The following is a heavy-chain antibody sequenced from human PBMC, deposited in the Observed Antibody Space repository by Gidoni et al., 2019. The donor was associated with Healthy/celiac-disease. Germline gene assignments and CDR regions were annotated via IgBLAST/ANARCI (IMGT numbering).Heavy chain of an antibody. D-gene: IGHD3-10*01. Sequence: EVQLLESGGGLVQPGGSLGLSCAASGFTFRSYAMSWVRQAPGKGLEWVSAISGSGGSTYYADSVKGRFTISRDNSKNTLYLQMNSLRAEDTAVYYCAKLGDSRDQYYFDYWGQGTLVTVSS. CDR1: GFTFRSYA. CDR2: ISGSGGST. V-gene: IGHV3-23*01. J-gene: IGHJ4*02. CDR3: AKLGDSRDQYYFDY.